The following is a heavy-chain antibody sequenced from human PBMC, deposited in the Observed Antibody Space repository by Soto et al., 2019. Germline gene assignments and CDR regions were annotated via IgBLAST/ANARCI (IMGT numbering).Heavy chain of an antibody. D-gene: IGHD6-13*01. CDR2: IRPYNGDT. J-gene: IGHJ4*02. CDR1: GYTFTHFY. CDR3: ARKGVTSSWYGGGHDN. Sequence: ASVKVSCKASGYTFTHFYITWVRQAPGQGLEWMGWIRPYNGDTNSAQNFQGRVTMTTDTSTSTAYMELRSLRSDDMAVYYCARKGVTSSWYGGGHDNWGQGTLVTVSS. V-gene: IGHV1-18*03.